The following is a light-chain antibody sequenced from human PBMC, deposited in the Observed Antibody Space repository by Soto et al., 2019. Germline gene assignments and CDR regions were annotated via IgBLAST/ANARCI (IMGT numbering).Light chain of an antibody. CDR1: QSVSAD. CDR2: GAS. Sequence: EIVMAQSPATLSVSPGERATLSCRASQSVSADLAWYQQKPGQAPRLLIYGASTRATGVPARFSGSDSGTEFTLTISSLQSEDFAVYYCQQYNSWPLTFGGGTTVEIK. V-gene: IGKV3D-15*01. CDR3: QQYNSWPLT. J-gene: IGKJ4*01.